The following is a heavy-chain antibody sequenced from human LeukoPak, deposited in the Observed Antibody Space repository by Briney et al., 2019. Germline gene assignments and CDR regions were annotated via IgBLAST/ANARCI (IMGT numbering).Heavy chain of an antibody. V-gene: IGHV1-18*01. Sequence: ASVKVSCKASGYTFTSYGISWVRQAPGQGLEWMGWISAYNGNTNYVQKLQGRVTMTTDTSTSTAYMELRSLRSDDTAVYYCARGYCSSTSCYSFDYWGQGTLVTVSS. CDR3: ARGYCSSTSCYSFDY. J-gene: IGHJ4*02. CDR1: GYTFTSYG. D-gene: IGHD2-2*01. CDR2: ISAYNGNT.